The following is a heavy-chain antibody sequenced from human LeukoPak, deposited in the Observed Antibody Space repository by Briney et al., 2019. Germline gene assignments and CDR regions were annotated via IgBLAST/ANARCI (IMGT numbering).Heavy chain of an antibody. V-gene: IGHV4-39*07. J-gene: IGHJ4*02. CDR3: AREGVVVVAATPLHYFDY. CDR2: IYYSGST. D-gene: IGHD2-15*01. Sequence: SETLSLTCTVSGGSISSSSYYWGWIRQPPGKGLEWIGSIYYSGSTYYNPSLKSRVTISVDTSKNQFSLKLSSVTAADTAVYYCAREGVVVVAATPLHYFDYWGQGTLVTVSS. CDR1: GGSISSSSYY.